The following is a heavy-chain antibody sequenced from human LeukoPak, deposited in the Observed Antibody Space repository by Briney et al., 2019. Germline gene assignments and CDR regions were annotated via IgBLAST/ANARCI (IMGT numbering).Heavy chain of an antibody. Sequence: ASVTVSCTASGGTFSSYAISWVRQAPGQGLEWMGGIIPIFGTANYAQKFQGRVTITADESTSTAYMELSSLRSEDTAVYYCARVYGGVFDYWGQGTLVTVSS. V-gene: IGHV1-69*13. CDR2: IIPIFGTA. CDR3: ARVYGGVFDY. J-gene: IGHJ4*02. D-gene: IGHD4-23*01. CDR1: GGTFSSYA.